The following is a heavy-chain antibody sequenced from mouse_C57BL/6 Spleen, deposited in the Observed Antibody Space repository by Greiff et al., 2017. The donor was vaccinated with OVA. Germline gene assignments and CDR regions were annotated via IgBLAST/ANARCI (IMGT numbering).Heavy chain of an antibody. J-gene: IGHJ2*01. V-gene: IGHV1-69*01. CDR1: GYTFTSYW. Sequence: QVQLQQPGAELVMPGASVKLSCKASGYTFTSYWMHWVKQRPGQGLEWIGEIDPSDSYTNYNQKFKGKSTLTVDKSSSTAYMQLSSLTAEDSAVYYCARWGSQFDYWGKGTTLTVSS. CDR2: IDPSDSYT. CDR3: ARWGSQFDY.